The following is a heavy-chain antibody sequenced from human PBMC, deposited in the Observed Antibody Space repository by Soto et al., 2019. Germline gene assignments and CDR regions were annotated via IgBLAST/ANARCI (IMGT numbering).Heavy chain of an antibody. CDR2: VDGEESGT. D-gene: IGHD1-26*01. Sequence: EVQLVESGGGLVQPGGSLRLSCAASGFTFTNYWMHWVRQAPGKGLQWVARVDGEESGTSYADSVKGRFTISRDNAKKTLSLQMTSLRADDTAVYYCGSVFEHWGWGTLVTVSS. J-gene: IGHJ4*02. V-gene: IGHV3-74*01. CDR1: GFTFTNYW. CDR3: GSVFEH.